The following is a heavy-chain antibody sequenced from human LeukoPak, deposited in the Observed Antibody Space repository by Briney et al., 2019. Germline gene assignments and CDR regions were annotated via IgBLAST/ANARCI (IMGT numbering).Heavy chain of an antibody. D-gene: IGHD2-21*02. CDR1: GGSISSYY. CDR3: ARDVMGDYWFDP. J-gene: IGHJ5*02. V-gene: IGHV4-59*01. Sequence: SETLSLTCTVSGGSISSYYWSWIRQPPGKGLEWIGYIYYSGSTNYNPSLKSRVTISVDTSKNQFSLKLSSVTAADTAVYYCARDVMGDYWFDPWGQGTLVTVSS. CDR2: IYYSGST.